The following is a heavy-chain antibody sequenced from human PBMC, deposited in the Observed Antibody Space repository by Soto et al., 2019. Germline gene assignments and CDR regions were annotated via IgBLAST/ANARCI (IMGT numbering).Heavy chain of an antibody. D-gene: IGHD2-15*01. J-gene: IGHJ6*02. CDR2: INARNGNT. CDR1: GYTFTSYT. CDR3: ARDIVVVVAASYYYSGMDV. Sequence: GASVKVSCKASGYTFTSYTMHWVRQAPGQRLEWMGWINARNGNTKYSQKFQGRVTISRDTFASTAYMELSSLRSEDTAGYYCARDIVVVVAASYYYSGMDVWGQGTTVTVSS. V-gene: IGHV1-3*01.